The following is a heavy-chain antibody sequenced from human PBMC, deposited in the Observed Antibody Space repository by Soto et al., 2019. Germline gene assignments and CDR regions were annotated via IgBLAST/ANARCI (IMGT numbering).Heavy chain of an antibody. CDR1: EFSLSSYD. V-gene: IGHV3-30*03. CDR2: SSFDGTQQ. D-gene: IGHD6-19*01. Sequence: PGGSLRLSCTASEFSLSSYDMHWVRRAPGKGLEWLAVSSFDGTQQLYADSVKGRFTVSRDNSNNTLYLEMNSLRTEDTAVYYCARQLRGRGCYPLDSWGQGTPVTVSS. CDR3: ARQLRGRGCYPLDS. J-gene: IGHJ4*02.